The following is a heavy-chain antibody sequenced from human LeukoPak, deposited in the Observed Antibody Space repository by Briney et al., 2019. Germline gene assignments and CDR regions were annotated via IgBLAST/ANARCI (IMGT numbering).Heavy chain of an antibody. CDR1: GYNLTNYY. V-gene: IGHV1-2*06. J-gene: IGHJ4*02. Sequence: AAVNVWCRSSGYNLTNYYMQGVRQAPVIRHEWVRRINPSGSGTNYAQKFQGRVTMTRDTSISTDYMELSRLRSDDTAVYYCARGLVTGDGSDYWGQGTLVTVSS. CDR3: ARGLVTGDGSDY. D-gene: IGHD7-27*01. CDR2: INPSGSGT.